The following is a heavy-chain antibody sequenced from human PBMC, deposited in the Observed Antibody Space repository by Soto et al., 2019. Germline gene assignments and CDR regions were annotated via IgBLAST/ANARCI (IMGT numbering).Heavy chain of an antibody. V-gene: IGHV3-48*02. CDR2: ISSSSSTI. CDR3: ARDGTMVRGVIISKRAFDI. J-gene: IGHJ3*02. Sequence: GGSLRLSCAASGFTFSSYSMSWVRQAPGKGLEWVSYISSSSSTIYYADSVKGRFTISRDNAKNSLYLQMNSLRDEDTAVYYCARDGTMVRGVIISKRAFDIRGQGTMVTVSS. CDR1: GFTFSSYS. D-gene: IGHD3-10*01.